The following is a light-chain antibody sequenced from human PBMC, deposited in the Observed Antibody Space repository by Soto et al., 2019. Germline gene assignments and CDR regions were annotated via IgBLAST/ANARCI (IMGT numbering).Light chain of an antibody. CDR3: MQASQLRT. CDR2: QIS. Sequence: IVLTQTPLSFAVTLGQPASFSCESSESLVHSDGKTYLGWLHLRPGQPPRLLIYQISKRPPGVPDRFSGSGAGTNFTLKISRVEPEDVGILYCMQASQLRTFGQGTKVEIK. CDR1: ESLVHSDGKTY. V-gene: IGKV2-24*01. J-gene: IGKJ1*01.